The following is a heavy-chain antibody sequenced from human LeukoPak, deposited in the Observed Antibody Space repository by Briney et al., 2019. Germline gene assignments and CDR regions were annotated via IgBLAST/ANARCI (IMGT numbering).Heavy chain of an antibody. V-gene: IGHV1-69*13. CDR2: IIPIFGTA. D-gene: IGHD4-17*01. Sequence: SVKVSCKASGGTFSSYAISWVRQAPGQGLEWMGGIIPIFGTANYAQKFQGRVTIAADESTSTAYMELSSLRSEDTAVYYCARHGDYVYYYYGMDVWGQGTTVTVSS. J-gene: IGHJ6*02. CDR1: GGTFSSYA. CDR3: ARHGDYVYYYYGMDV.